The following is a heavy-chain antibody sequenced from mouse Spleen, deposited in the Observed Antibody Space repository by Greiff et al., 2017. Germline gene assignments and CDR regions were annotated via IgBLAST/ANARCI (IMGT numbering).Heavy chain of an antibody. J-gene: IGHJ2*01. D-gene: IGHD4-1*01. CDR3: ARPSLTGYSEY. Sequence: EVQLQQSGPELVKPGASVKMSCKASGYTFTSYVMHWVKQKPGQGLEWIGYINPYNDGTKYNEKFKGKATLTSDKSSSTAYMELRSLTSEDSAVYFCARPSLTGYSEYWGPGTPLTVSP. CDR2: INPYNDGT. CDR1: GYTFTSYV. V-gene: IGHV1-14*01.